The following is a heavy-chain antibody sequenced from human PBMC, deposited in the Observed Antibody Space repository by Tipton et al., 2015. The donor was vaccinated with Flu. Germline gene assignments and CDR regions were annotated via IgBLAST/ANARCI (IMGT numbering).Heavy chain of an antibody. CDR2: ISNSGDAM. D-gene: IGHD5-24*01. Sequence: SLRLSCAASGFAFSAYYMTWIRQAPGKGLEWISYISNSGDAMYYADSVRGRFTISRDNAKNSLFLQMNSLRAEDTAVYYCARGSLRMADPWGQGTLVTVSS. CDR1: GFAFSAYY. CDR3: ARGSLRMADP. J-gene: IGHJ5*02. V-gene: IGHV3-11*01.